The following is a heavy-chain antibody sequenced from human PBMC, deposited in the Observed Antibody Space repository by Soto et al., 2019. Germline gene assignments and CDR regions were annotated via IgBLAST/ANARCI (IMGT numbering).Heavy chain of an antibody. V-gene: IGHV1-69*02. Sequence: ASVKVSCKASGGTFSSYTISWVRQAPGQGLEWMGRIIPILGIANYAQKFQGRVTITADKSTSTAYMELSSLRSEDTAVYYCATALDYGDSNFYYYYYMDVWGKGTTVTVSS. CDR1: GGTFSSYT. D-gene: IGHD4-17*01. CDR3: ATALDYGDSNFYYYYYMDV. CDR2: IIPILGIA. J-gene: IGHJ6*03.